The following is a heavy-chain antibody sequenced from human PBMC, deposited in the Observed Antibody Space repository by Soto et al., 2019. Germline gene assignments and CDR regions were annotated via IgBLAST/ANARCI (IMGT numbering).Heavy chain of an antibody. V-gene: IGHV1-2*04. CDR3: ARVPLQSWGYHRDLLAV. CDR1: GYTFTGSY. D-gene: IGHD2-15*01. CDR2: INPNSGGT. Sequence: GASVKVSCKASGYTFTGSYRHWVRQAPGQGLEWMGWINPNSGGTNYAQKFQGWVTMTRDTSISTAYMELSRLRSDDTAVYYCARVPLQSWGYHRDLLAVRGRRSTV. J-gene: IGHJ6*02.